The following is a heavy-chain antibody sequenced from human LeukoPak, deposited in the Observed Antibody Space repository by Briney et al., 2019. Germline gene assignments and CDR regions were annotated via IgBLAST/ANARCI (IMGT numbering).Heavy chain of an antibody. CDR1: AYTLTELS. CDR3: AGGEAGPAGYSLDYYYNGMDV. D-gene: IGHD4-23*01. J-gene: IGHJ6*02. CDR2: ISAYNGNT. V-gene: IGHV1-18*01. Sequence: ASVTVSCKVSAYTLTELSMHWVRQAPGQGLEWMGWISAYNGNTIYAQKLQGRVTVTTGASTSTAYLELRSLRSDDTAVYYCAGGEAGPAGYSLDYYYNGMDVWGQGTTVTVSS.